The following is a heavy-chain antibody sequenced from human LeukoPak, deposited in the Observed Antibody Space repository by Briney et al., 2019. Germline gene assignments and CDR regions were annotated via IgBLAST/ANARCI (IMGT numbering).Heavy chain of an antibody. D-gene: IGHD3-22*01. CDR3: AKANYYADAFDI. CDR2: ISYDGSNK. V-gene: IGHV3-30*18. CDR1: GFTFSSYG. J-gene: IGHJ3*02. Sequence: GGSLRLSCAASGFTFSSYGMHWVRQAPGKGLEWVAVISYDGSNKYYADSVKGRFTISRDNSKNTLYLQMNSLRAEDTAVYHCAKANYYADAFDIWGQGTMVTVSS.